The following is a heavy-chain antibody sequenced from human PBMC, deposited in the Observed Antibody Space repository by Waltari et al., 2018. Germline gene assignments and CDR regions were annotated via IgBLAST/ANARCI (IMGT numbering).Heavy chain of an antibody. CDR1: GLTFSSYE. V-gene: IGHV3-48*03. CDR3: ARGYYYYYMDV. CDR2: ISSSGSTI. Sequence: EVQLVASGGGLVQPGGSLRLSCAASGLTFSSYEMNWVRQAPGNGLEWVSYISSSGSTIYYADSVKGRFTISRDNAKNSLYLQMNSLRAEDTAVYYCARGYYYYYMDVWGKGTTVTVSS. J-gene: IGHJ6*03.